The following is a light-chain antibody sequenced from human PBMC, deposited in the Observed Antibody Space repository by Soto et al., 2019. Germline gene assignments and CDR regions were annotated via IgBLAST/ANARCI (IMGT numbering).Light chain of an antibody. CDR1: ESVSDNY. J-gene: IGKJ4*01. V-gene: IGKV3-20*01. Sequence: EIVLTQSPGTLSLSPGKRATLSCRASESVSDNYLAWYQQRSGQAPRLVIYGASSRASAVPDRFSGSGSGADFTLTIRRLEPEDFAVYYCQQYGSSPLTFGGGTKVDIK. CDR3: QQYGSSPLT. CDR2: GAS.